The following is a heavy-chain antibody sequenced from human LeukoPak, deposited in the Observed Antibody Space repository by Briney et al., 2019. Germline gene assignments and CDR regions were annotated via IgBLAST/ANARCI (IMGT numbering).Heavy chain of an antibody. D-gene: IGHD1-1*01. V-gene: IGHV4-59*02. CDR3: ARGPTLTTDY. CDR1: GGSVNNYY. J-gene: IGHJ4*02. Sequence: SETLSLTCTVSGGSVNNYYWNWIRQSPGKGLEWIGYISSSGTTNYNPSLKSRVTMSVDTSKNQFSLKLSSVTAADTAVYYCARGPTLTTDYWGQGTLVTVSS. CDR2: ISSSGTT.